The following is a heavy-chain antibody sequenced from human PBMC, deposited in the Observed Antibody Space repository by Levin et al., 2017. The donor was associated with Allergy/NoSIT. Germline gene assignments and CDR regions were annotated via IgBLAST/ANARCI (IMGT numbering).Heavy chain of an antibody. Sequence: LSQTLSLTCTVSGGSISSYYWSWIRQPPGKGLEWIGYIYYSGSTNNNPSLKSRVTISVDTSKNQFSLKLSSVTAADTAVYYCASGRFGEYFDYWGQGTLVTVSS. J-gene: IGHJ4*02. CDR2: IYYSGST. CDR1: GGSISSYY. D-gene: IGHD3-10*01. CDR3: ASGRFGEYFDY. V-gene: IGHV4-59*08.